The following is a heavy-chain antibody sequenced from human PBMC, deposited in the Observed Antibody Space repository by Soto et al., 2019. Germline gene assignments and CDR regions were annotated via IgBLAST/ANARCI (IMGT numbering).Heavy chain of an antibody. CDR2: IYWDDDK. CDR1: GFSLSTSGVG. D-gene: IGHD6-19*01. Sequence: QITLKESGPTLVKPTQTLTLTCTFSGFSLSTSGVGVGWIRQPPGKALEWLALIYWDDDKRYSPSLKSRLTIPKDTAKNQVVLTITNMDPVDTATYYCAHRRAVAGLDYWGQGTLVTVSS. J-gene: IGHJ4*02. CDR3: AHRRAVAGLDY. V-gene: IGHV2-5*02.